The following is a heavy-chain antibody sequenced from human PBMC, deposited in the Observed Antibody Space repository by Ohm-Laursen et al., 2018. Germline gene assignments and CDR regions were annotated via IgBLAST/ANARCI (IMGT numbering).Heavy chain of an antibody. Sequence: SLRLSCAASGFTFSSHWMSWVRQAPGKGLEWVASMNQDGSEKYYVDSVKGRFTISRDNAKNSLYLQMNSLGAEDTAVYYCARLRRWAFDFWGQGTMVTVSS. CDR2: MNQDGSEK. D-gene: IGHD4-23*01. V-gene: IGHV3-7*01. J-gene: IGHJ3*01. CDR3: ARLRRWAFDF. CDR1: GFTFSSHW.